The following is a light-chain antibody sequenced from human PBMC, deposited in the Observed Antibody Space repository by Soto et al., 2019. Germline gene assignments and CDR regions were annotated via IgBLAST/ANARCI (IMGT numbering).Light chain of an antibody. J-gene: IGLJ2*01. CDR3: SSYTSSSTLGV. CDR1: SSDFCGYNY. Sequence: QSVLTQPASVSGSPGQSITISCTGTSSDFCGYNYVSWYQQHPGKAPKLMIYDVSNRPSGVSNRFSGSKSGNTASLTISGLQAEDEADYYCSSYTSSSTLGVFGGGTKLTVL. CDR2: DVS. V-gene: IGLV2-14*01.